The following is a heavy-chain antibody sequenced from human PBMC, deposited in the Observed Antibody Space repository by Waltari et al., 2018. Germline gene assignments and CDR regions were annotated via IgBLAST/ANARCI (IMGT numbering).Heavy chain of an antibody. Sequence: QVQLKESGPGLVKPSETLSLTCTVSGGSISSYYWSWIRQPPGKGLEWIGYIYTSGSTNYNPSLKSRVTISVDTSKNQFSLKLSSVTAADTAVYYCARSSGWFYFDYWGQGTLVTVSS. D-gene: IGHD6-19*01. J-gene: IGHJ4*02. V-gene: IGHV4-4*09. CDR2: IYTSGST. CDR1: GGSISSYY. CDR3: ARSSGWFYFDY.